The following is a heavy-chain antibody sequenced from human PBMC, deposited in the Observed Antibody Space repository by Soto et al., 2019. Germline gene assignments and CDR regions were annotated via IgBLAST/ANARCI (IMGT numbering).Heavy chain of an antibody. CDR3: MLQHCYGMDV. D-gene: IGHD1-1*01. CDR1: GFTFSSYA. CDR2: ISYDGSNK. Sequence: QVQLVESGGGVVQPGRSLRLSCAASGFTFSSYAMHWVRQAPGKGLEWVAVISYDGSNKYYADSVKGRFTISRDNSKNPLYLQMNSLRAEDTAVYYCMLQHCYGMDVWGQGTTVTVSS. J-gene: IGHJ6*02. V-gene: IGHV3-30-3*01.